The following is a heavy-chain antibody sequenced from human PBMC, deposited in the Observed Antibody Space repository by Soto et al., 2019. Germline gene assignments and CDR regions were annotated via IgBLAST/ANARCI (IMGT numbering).Heavy chain of an antibody. CDR3: ARLSYYYDSSGCLDY. D-gene: IGHD3-22*01. Sequence: SETLSLTCTVSGGSISSSSYYWGWIRQPPGKGLEWIGSIYYSGSTYYNPSLKSRVTISVDTSKNQFSLKLSSVTAADTAVYYCARLSYYYDSSGCLDYRGQGTLVTVSS. V-gene: IGHV4-39*01. CDR1: GGSISSSSYY. J-gene: IGHJ4*02. CDR2: IYYSGST.